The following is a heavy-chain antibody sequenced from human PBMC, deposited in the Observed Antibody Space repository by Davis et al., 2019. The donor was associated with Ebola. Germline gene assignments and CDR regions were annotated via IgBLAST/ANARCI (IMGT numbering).Heavy chain of an antibody. J-gene: IGHJ5*02. Sequence: MPSETLSLTCAVSGGSISSSNWWSWVRQPPGKGLEWIGEIYHSGSTNYNPSLKSRVTISVDKSKNQFSLKLSSVTAADTAVYYCARSYSSGWYWFDPWGQGTLVTVSS. CDR3: ARSYSSGWYWFDP. V-gene: IGHV4-4*02. D-gene: IGHD6-19*01. CDR1: GGSISSSNW. CDR2: IYHSGST.